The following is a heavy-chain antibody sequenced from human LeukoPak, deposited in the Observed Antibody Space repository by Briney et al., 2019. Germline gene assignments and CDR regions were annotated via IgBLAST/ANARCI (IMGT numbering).Heavy chain of an antibody. CDR3: ARGGYCSGGSCSTYYYYYGMDV. CDR2: IYYSGST. CDR1: GGSISSYY. D-gene: IGHD2-15*01. J-gene: IGHJ6*02. V-gene: IGHV4-59*01. Sequence: SETLSLTCTVSGGSISSYYWSWIRQPPGKGLEWIGYIYYSGSTNYNPSLKSRVTISVDTSKNQFSLKLSSATAADTAVYYCARGGYCSGGSCSTYYYYYGMDVWGQGTTVTVSS.